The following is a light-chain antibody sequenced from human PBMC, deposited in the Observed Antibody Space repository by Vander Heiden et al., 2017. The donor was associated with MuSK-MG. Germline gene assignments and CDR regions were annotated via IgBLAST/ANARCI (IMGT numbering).Light chain of an antibody. J-gene: IGLJ2*01. CDR2: NDS. CDR3: QEWNSSTVG. CDR1: TFGDQY. V-gene: IGLV3-1*01. Sequence: SSELTQPPSVSVSPGQTASIPCSGDTFGDQYACWHPPKPAQSLLLYIYNDSKRPSGIPDCVSGSNSATTVTITMSGTQAVADSYYYSQEWNSSTVGFGGGTKLTVL.